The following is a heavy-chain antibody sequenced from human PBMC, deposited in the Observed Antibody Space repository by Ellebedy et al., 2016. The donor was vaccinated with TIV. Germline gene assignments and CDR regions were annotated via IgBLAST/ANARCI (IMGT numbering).Heavy chain of an antibody. Sequence: WGSLRLSCAASRFTFSNYAMNWVRQAPGRGLEWLAGISSSGTTTYYTDSVKGRFTISRDISTNTLYLQLSSLGAEDTALYFCAKASPSGLGVLAYWGQGILVTGSS. CDR1: RFTFSNYA. CDR3: AKASPSGLGVLAY. V-gene: IGHV3-23*01. CDR2: ISSSGTTT. J-gene: IGHJ4*02. D-gene: IGHD3-16*01.